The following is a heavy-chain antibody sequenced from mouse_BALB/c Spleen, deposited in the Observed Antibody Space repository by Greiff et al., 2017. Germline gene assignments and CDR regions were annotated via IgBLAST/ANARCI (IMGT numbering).Heavy chain of an antibody. V-gene: IGHV7-3*02. D-gene: IGHD2-13*01. CDR1: GFSFTDYY. J-gene: IGHJ3*01. Sequence: EVKLVESGGGLVQPGGSLTLSCATSGFSFTDYYMRWVRQPPGKALEWMGFIRNKANGYTTAYSASVKGRFTISRDKSQSILYLQMNTLSAEDGATYYCERDHYDDRAWFAYWGQGTLVTVSA. CDR3: ERDHYDDRAWFAY. CDR2: IRNKANGYTT.